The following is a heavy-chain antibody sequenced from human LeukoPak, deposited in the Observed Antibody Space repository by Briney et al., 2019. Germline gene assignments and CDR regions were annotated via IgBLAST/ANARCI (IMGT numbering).Heavy chain of an antibody. V-gene: IGHV4-59*01. Sequence: SETLSLTCTVSGGSISSYYWSWIRQPPGKGLEWIGYIYYSGSTNYNPSLKSRVTISVDTSENQFSLKLSSVTAADTAVYYCARVHGDYWYFDLWGRGTLVTVSS. CDR1: GGSISSYY. D-gene: IGHD4-17*01. CDR2: IYYSGST. CDR3: ARVHGDYWYFDL. J-gene: IGHJ2*01.